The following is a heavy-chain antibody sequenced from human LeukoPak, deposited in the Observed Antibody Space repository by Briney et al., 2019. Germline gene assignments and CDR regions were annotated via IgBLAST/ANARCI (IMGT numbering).Heavy chain of an antibody. J-gene: IGHJ4*02. CDR1: GGTFRSYA. V-gene: IGHV1-69*13. Sequence: ASVKVSFKASGGTFRSYAISWVRQAPGQGLEWMGGIIPMFGTPYYAQNFQGRVTITADESTSTAYMELRSLRSDDTAVYYCARDGHRGFREYWGQGTLVTVSS. CDR3: ARDGHRGFREY. D-gene: IGHD3-10*01. CDR2: IIPMFGTP.